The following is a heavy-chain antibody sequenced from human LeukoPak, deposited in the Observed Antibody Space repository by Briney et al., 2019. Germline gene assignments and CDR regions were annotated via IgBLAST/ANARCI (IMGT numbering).Heavy chain of an antibody. V-gene: IGHV1-8*01. D-gene: IGHD6-13*01. CDR3: ARESGIAGTDWFDP. CDR1: GYTFTSYD. CDR2: MNPNSGNK. Sequence: ASVKDSCKSSGYTFTSYDINWLRQATGQELEWMGWMNPNSGNKDNAQKFQGRVTMTRNTSKTTAYMELSSLRSEDTAVYFCARESGIAGTDWFDPWGQGTLVTVSS. J-gene: IGHJ5*02.